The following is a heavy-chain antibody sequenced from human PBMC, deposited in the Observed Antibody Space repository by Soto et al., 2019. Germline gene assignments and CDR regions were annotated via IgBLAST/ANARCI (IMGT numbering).Heavy chain of an antibody. D-gene: IGHD6-13*01. J-gene: IGHJ6*03. V-gene: IGHV1-3*01. CDR2: INAGNGNT. CDR1: GYTFTSYA. Sequence: ASVKVSCKASGYTFTSYAMHWVRQAPGQRLEWMGWINAGNGNTKYSQKFQGRVTITRDTSASTAYMELSSLRSEDTAVYYCARNFGLMSRAAAGNHYYYYMDVWGKGTTVTVSS. CDR3: ARNFGLMSRAAAGNHYYYYMDV.